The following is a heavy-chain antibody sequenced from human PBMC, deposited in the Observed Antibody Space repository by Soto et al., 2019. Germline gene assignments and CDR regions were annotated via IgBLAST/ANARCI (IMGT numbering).Heavy chain of an antibody. Sequence: QVQLVESGGGVVQPGRSLRLSCAASGFTFRDYAMHWVRQAPGKGLEWVTLISSDATNKYLADSVKGRFTISRDNSKNTLYLQMNSLRVEDTGLYYCARQGMAARKYYSAYLDVVGQGTTVIV. V-gene: IGHV3-30-3*01. CDR1: GFTFRDYA. CDR3: ARQGMAARKYYSAYLDV. D-gene: IGHD6-6*01. J-gene: IGHJ6*02. CDR2: ISSDATNK.